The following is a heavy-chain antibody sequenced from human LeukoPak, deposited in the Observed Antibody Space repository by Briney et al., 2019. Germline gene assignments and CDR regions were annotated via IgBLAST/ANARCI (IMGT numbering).Heavy chain of an antibody. CDR2: IYYSGST. J-gene: IGHJ4*02. CDR1: GGSISSGGYY. CDR3: ARGYTAMATD. Sequence: SETLSLTCTVSGGSISSGGYYWSWIRQHPGKGLEWIGSIYYSGSTYYNPSLKSRVTISVDTSKNQFSLKLSSVTAADTAVYYCARGYTAMATDWGQGTLVTVSS. D-gene: IGHD5-18*01. V-gene: IGHV4-31*03.